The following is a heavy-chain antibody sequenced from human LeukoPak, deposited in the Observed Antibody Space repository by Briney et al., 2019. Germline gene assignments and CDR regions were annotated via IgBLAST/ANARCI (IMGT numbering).Heavy chain of an antibody. D-gene: IGHD1-26*01. Sequence: PGGSLRLSCAASGFTFSSYAMHWVRQAPGKGLEWVAVISYDGSNKYYADSVKGRFTISRDNSKNTLYLQMNSLRAGDTAVYYCARDARMWELLNYYYYMDVWGKGTTVTVSS. V-gene: IGHV3-30*04. CDR2: ISYDGSNK. CDR3: ARDARMWELLNYYYYMDV. J-gene: IGHJ6*03. CDR1: GFTFSSYA.